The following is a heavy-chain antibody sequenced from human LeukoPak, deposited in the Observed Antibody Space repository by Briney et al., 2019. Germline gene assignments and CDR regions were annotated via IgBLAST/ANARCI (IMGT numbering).Heavy chain of an antibody. V-gene: IGHV3-48*01. CDR2: ISSSATTI. CDR3: ARDCLEDSY. CDR1: GFTFSIYN. J-gene: IGHJ4*02. D-gene: IGHD3-3*01. Sequence: GGSLRLSCAASGFTFSIYNMNWVRQAPGKGREWVSYISSSATTIYYTDSVKGRFTISRDNAKNSLYLQMNSLRAEDTAVYYYARDCLEDSYWGQGTLVTVSS.